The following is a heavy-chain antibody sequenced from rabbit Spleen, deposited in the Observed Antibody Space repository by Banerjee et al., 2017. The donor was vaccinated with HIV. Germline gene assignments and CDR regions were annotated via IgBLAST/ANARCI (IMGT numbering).Heavy chain of an antibody. CDR1: AFSFSDRDV. CDR3: ARDDGSYDYIDGYFNL. V-gene: IGHV1S45*01. CDR2: INAATAKP. D-gene: IGHD6-1*01. J-gene: IGHJ4*01. Sequence: QEQLVESGGGLVKPEGSLTLTCKASAFSFSDRDVMCWVCQAPGKGLEWIACINAATAKPVYATWAKGRFTISKSSSTTVTLQLTSLTAADTATYFCARDDGSYDYIDGYFNLWGPGTLVTVS.